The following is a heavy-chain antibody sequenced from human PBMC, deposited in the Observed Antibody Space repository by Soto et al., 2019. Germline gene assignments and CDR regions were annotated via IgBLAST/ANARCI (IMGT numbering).Heavy chain of an antibody. D-gene: IGHD6-19*01. J-gene: IGHJ1*01. V-gene: IGHV4-39*01. CDR2: NYYSGST. CDR3: ARHLKQWLVEYFQH. CDR1: GGSISSSSYY. Sequence: QLQLQDSGPGLVKPSETLSLTCTVSGGSISSSSYYWGWIRQPPGKGLEWIGSNYYSGSTYYNPSLKSRVTVFVDTSKNQFSLKLSSVTAADTSVYSCARHLKQWLVEYFQHWGQGTLVTVSS.